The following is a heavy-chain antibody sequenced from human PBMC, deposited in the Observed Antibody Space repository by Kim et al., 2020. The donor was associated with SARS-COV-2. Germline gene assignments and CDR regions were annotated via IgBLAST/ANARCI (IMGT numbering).Heavy chain of an antibody. Sequence: GGSLRLSCSASGFTFSSYAMHWVRQAPGKGLEYVSAISSNGGSTYYADSVKGRFTISRDNSKNTLYLQMSSLRAEDTAVYYCVKELPYDSSGSWFDPWGQGTLVTVSS. D-gene: IGHD3-22*01. CDR2: ISSNGGST. CDR3: VKELPYDSSGSWFDP. CDR1: GFTFSSYA. J-gene: IGHJ5*02. V-gene: IGHV3-64D*09.